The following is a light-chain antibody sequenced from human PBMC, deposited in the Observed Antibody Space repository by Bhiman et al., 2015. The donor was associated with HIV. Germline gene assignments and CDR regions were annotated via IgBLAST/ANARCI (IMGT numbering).Light chain of an antibody. CDR2: DVS. V-gene: IGLV2-14*03. J-gene: IGLJ1*01. Sequence: QSALTQPASVSGSPGQSITISCTGTGSDVGGYNYVSWCQQHPGKAPKLMIYDVSNRPSGVSNRFSGSKSGNTASLTISGLQAEDEADYYCSSYTSSSTYVFGTGTNVTVL. CDR3: SSYTSSSTYV. CDR1: GSDVGGYNY.